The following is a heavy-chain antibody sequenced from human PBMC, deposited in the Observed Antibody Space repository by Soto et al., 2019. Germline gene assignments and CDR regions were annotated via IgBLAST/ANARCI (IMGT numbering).Heavy chain of an antibody. CDR3: ARDSVSDSTGYYFDY. D-gene: IGHD3-22*01. J-gene: IGHJ4*02. CDR1: GYTFTSYG. V-gene: IGHV1-18*01. Sequence: ASVKVSCKASGYTFTSYGISWVRRAPGQGLEWMGWISAYNGNTNYAQKLQGRVTMTTDTSTSTAYMELRSLRSDDTAVYYCARDSVSDSTGYYFDYWGQGTLVTVSS. CDR2: ISAYNGNT.